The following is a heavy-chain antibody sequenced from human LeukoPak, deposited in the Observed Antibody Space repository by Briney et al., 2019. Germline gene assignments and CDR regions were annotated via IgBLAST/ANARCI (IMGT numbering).Heavy chain of an antibody. CDR1: GYTLTELS. CDR3: ATVKPAAPAFDY. CDR2: FDPEDGET. D-gene: IGHD2-2*01. J-gene: IGHJ4*02. Sequence: ASVKVSCKVSGYTLTELSMHWVRQAPGKGHEWMGGFDPEDGETIYAQKFQGRVTMTEDTSTDTAYMELSSLRSEDTAVYYCATVKPAAPAFDYWGQGTLVTVSS. V-gene: IGHV1-24*01.